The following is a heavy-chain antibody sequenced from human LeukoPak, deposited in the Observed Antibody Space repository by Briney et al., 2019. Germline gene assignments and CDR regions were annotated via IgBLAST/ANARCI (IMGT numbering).Heavy chain of an antibody. V-gene: IGHV4-59*01. J-gene: IGHJ6*03. D-gene: IGHD3-3*01. Sequence: SETLSLTCTVSGGSISSYYWSGIRQPPGKGLECRGYIYYSGNTNYNPSLKSRVTISVDTSKNQFSLKLSSVTAADTAVYYCARVGALDYDFYYMDVWGKGTTVTVSS. CDR3: ARVGALDYDFYYMDV. CDR1: GGSISSYY. CDR2: IYYSGNT.